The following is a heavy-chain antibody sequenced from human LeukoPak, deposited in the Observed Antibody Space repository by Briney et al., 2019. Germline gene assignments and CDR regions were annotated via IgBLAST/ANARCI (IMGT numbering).Heavy chain of an antibody. CDR1: GFTFSSYA. CDR2: ISYDGSNK. D-gene: IGHD6-19*01. CDR3: ARSGYSSGWYALHFDY. Sequence: GGSLRLSCAASGFTFSSYAMHWVRQAPGKGLEWVAVISYDGSNKYYADSVKGRFTISRDNSKNTLYLQMNSLRAEDTAVYYCARSGYSSGWYALHFDYWGQGTLVTVSS. J-gene: IGHJ4*02. V-gene: IGHV3-30-3*01.